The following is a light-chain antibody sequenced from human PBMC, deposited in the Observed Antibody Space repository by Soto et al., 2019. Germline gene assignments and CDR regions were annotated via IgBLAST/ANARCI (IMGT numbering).Light chain of an antibody. V-gene: IGKV3-20*01. CDR2: GAS. CDR1: QSINSRY. Sequence: EIVLTQSPGTLSLSPGERATLSCRASQSINSRYLAWYQQKPGQAPRLLIYGASSRPTGIPDRFSGSGSGTDFTLTISRLEPEDVAVYYCQQLGSSPGFTFGPGTKVDIK. CDR3: QQLGSSPGFT. J-gene: IGKJ3*01.